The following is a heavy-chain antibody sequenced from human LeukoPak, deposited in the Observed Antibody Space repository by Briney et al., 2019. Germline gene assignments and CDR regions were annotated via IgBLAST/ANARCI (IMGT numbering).Heavy chain of an antibody. CDR2: ISSSGSTI. CDR3: AKLSNNDYVWGSYRSPFDY. V-gene: IGHV3-48*03. CDR1: GFTFSSYE. Sequence: TGGSLRLSCAASGFTFSSYEMNWVRQAPGKGLEWVSYISSSGSTIYYADSVKGRFTISRDNAKNSLFLQMNSLRAEDTAVYYCAKLSNNDYVWGSYRSPFDYWGQGTLVTVSS. J-gene: IGHJ4*02. D-gene: IGHD3-16*02.